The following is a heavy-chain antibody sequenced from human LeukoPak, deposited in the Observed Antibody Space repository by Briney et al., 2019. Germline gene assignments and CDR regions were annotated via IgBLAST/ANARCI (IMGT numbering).Heavy chain of an antibody. Sequence: GTSLGLSCAASGFTFSSYAMSWVRQAPGKGLEWVSAISGSGGSTYYADSVKGRFTISRDNSKNTLYLQMNSLRAEDTAVYYCATHGGESRDYFDYWGQGTLVTISS. V-gene: IGHV3-23*01. CDR3: ATHGGESRDYFDY. CDR2: ISGSGGST. J-gene: IGHJ4*02. D-gene: IGHD3-16*01. CDR1: GFTFSSYA.